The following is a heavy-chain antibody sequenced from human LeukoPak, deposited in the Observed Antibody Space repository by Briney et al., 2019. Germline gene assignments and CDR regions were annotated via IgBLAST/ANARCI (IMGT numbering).Heavy chain of an antibody. D-gene: IGHD1-14*01. V-gene: IGHV1-69*13. CDR2: IIPIFRMA. Sequence: SVKVSCTASGGTFSNYTISWVRQAPGQGLEWMGGIIPIFRMANFAQTFQGRVTITADESTTINYMELRSLRSEDTAVYYCAREGKGRTFEYWGQGTLVTVSS. CDR3: AREGKGRTFEY. CDR1: GGTFSNYT. J-gene: IGHJ4*02.